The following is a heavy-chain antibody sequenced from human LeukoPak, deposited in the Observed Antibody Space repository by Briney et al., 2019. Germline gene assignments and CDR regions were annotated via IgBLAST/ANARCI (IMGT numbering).Heavy chain of an antibody. V-gene: IGHV1-2*02. D-gene: IGHD3-22*01. CDR1: GYTFTGYY. Sequence: ASVKVSCKASGYTFTGYYMHWVRQAPGQGLEWMGWINPNSGGTNYAQKFQGRVTMTRDTSISTAYMELSRLRSDDTAVYYCATPYYYDSSGYYGAFDTWGQGTMVTVSS. CDR3: ATPYYYDSSGYYGAFDT. J-gene: IGHJ3*02. CDR2: INPNSGGT.